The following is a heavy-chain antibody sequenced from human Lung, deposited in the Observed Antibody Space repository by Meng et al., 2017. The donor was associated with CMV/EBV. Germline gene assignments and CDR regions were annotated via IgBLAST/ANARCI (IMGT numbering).Heavy chain of an antibody. CDR2: ISAYNGNT. CDR1: GYTFTSYG. V-gene: IGHV1-18*01. CDR3: ASSSDNVVVPAAPFDY. J-gene: IGHJ4*02. Sequence: ASXXVSXKASGYTFTSYGISWVRQAPGQGLEWMGWISAYNGNTNYAQKLQGRVTMTTDTSTSTAYMELRSLRSDDTAVYYCASSSDNVVVPAAPFDYWGQGT. D-gene: IGHD2-2*01.